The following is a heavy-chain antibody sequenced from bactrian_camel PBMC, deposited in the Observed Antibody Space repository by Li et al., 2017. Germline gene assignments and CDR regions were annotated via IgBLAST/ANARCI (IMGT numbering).Heavy chain of an antibody. D-gene: IGHD2*01. CDR1: GFTFSTYY. Sequence: GGSLRLSCAASGFTFSTYYMSWVRQAPGKGLEWVSSIYTGGGSTYYADSVKGRFTISQDRAKATVYLQMDSLKPEDTAVYYCAVDLGNGGYCNVGPRSRPRFGYWGQGTQVTVS. V-gene: IGHV3S29*01. CDR3: AVDLGNGGYCNVGPRSRPRFGY. CDR2: IYTGGGST. J-gene: IGHJ6*01.